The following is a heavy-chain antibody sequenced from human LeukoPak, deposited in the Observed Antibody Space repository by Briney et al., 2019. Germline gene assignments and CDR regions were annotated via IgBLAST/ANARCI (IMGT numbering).Heavy chain of an antibody. CDR1: GGSFSGYY. Sequence: PSETLSLTCAVYGGSFSGYYWSWIRQPPGKGLEWIGEINHSGSTNYNPPLKSQFTISVDTSKNQFSMKLSSVTAADTAVYYCALLTGYRWGEGAQLTVSS. CDR3: ALLTGYR. J-gene: IGHJ5*02. V-gene: IGHV4-34*01. CDR2: INHSGST. D-gene: IGHD3-9*01.